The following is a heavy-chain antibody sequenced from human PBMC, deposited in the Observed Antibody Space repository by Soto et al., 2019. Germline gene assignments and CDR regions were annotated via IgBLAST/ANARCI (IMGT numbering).Heavy chain of an antibody. Sequence: QVQLVQSGAEVKKPGSSVKVSCKASGGTFSSYAISWVRQAPGQGLEWMGGIIPIFGTANYAQKFQGRVTITADESTGTAYMELSSLRSEDTAVYYCARDGGATALAYSWFDPWGQGTLVTVSS. CDR2: IIPIFGTA. D-gene: IGHD1-26*01. CDR3: ARDGGATALAYSWFDP. V-gene: IGHV1-69*12. J-gene: IGHJ5*02. CDR1: GGTFSSYA.